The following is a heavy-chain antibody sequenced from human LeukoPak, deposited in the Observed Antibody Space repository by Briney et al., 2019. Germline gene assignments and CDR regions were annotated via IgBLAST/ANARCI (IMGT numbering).Heavy chain of an antibody. Sequence: ASVKVSCKVSGYTLTELSMDWVRQAPGKGLEWMGGFDPEDGETIYAQKFQGRVTMTEDTSTDTAYMELSSLRSEDTAVYYCATGVRYFDPRAFDIWGQGTMVTVSS. V-gene: IGHV1-24*01. J-gene: IGHJ3*02. CDR3: ATGVRYFDPRAFDI. D-gene: IGHD3-9*01. CDR1: GYTLTELS. CDR2: FDPEDGET.